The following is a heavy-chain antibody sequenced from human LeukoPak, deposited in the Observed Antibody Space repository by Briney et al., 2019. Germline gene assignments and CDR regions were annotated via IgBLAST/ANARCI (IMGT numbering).Heavy chain of an antibody. Sequence: SETLSLTCAVSGGSISSSNWWSWVRQPPGKGLEWIGEIYHSGSTNYNPSLKSRVTISVDKSKNQFSLKLSSVTAADTAVYYCARTGTGWSRDFDYWGQGTLVTVSS. CDR2: IYHSGST. CDR1: GGSISSSNW. CDR3: ARTGTGWSRDFDY. D-gene: IGHD6-19*01. J-gene: IGHJ4*02. V-gene: IGHV4-4*02.